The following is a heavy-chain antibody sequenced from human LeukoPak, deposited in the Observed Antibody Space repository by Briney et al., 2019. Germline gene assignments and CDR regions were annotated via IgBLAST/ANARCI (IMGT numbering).Heavy chain of an antibody. D-gene: IGHD3-22*01. V-gene: IGHV4-39*01. CDR2: IYYSGST. Sequence: SETLSLTCTVSGGSISSSSYYWGWIRQPPGKGLEWIGSIYYSGSTYYNPSLKSRVTISVDMSKNQFSLKLSSVTAADTAVYYCASASPQFYDSSGYSYWGQGTLVTVSS. CDR1: GGSISSSSYY. J-gene: IGHJ4*02. CDR3: ASASPQFYDSSGYSY.